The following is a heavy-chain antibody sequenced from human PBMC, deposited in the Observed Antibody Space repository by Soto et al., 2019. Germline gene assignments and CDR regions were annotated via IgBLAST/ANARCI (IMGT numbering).Heavy chain of an antibody. D-gene: IGHD6-13*01. CDR2: MNQDGSEK. Sequence: GGSLRLSCAASGLTFSTYWMSWVRQAPGKGLEWVANMNQDGSEKYYVDSVKGRFTISRDNAKNSLYLQMNSLRAEDTAVYYCARGAIGAAGIFDYWGRGTLVTVP. J-gene: IGHJ4*02. CDR1: GLTFSTYW. V-gene: IGHV3-7*03. CDR3: ARGAIGAAGIFDY.